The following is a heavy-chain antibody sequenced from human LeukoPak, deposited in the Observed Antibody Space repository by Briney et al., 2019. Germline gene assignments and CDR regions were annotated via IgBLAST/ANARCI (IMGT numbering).Heavy chain of an antibody. V-gene: IGHV3-15*01. D-gene: IGHD3-10*01. CDR3: TTSITLIRGVKALYDY. Sequence: GGSLRLSCAASGFTFSNAWMSWVRQAPGKGLEWVGRIQSKTDGGTTDYPAPVKGRFTISRDDSKNTLYLQMNSLKTEDTAVYYCTTSITLIRGVKALYDYWGLGTLVTVSS. CDR2: IQSKTDGGTT. CDR1: GFTFSNAW. J-gene: IGHJ4*02.